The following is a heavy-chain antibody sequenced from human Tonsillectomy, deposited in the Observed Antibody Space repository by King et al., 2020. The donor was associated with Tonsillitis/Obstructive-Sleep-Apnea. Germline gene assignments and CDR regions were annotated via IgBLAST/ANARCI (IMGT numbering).Heavy chain of an antibody. CDR2: IDPSDSYT. J-gene: IGHJ6*02. Sequence: QLVQSGAEVKKPGESLRISCKASGYSFTSYWINWVRQMPGKGLEWMGRIDPSDSYTNYSPSFQGHVTISADKSISTAYLQRSSLKASDTAMYYCARPHSSGWYYYGMDVWGQGTTVTVSS. V-gene: IGHV5-10-1*01. D-gene: IGHD6-19*01. CDR3: ARPHSSGWYYYGMDV. CDR1: GYSFTSYW.